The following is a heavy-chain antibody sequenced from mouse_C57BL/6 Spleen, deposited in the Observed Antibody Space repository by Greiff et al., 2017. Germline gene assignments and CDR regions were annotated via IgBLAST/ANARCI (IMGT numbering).Heavy chain of an antibody. D-gene: IGHD1-1*01. Sequence: QVQLQQSGAELVRPGASVTLSCKASGYTFTDYEMHWVKQTPVHGLEWIGAIDPETGGTAYNQKFKGKAILTAAKSSSTAYMELRSLTSEDSAVYYCTRRHITTVVATPFAYWGQGTLVTVSA. CDR1: GYTFTDYE. J-gene: IGHJ3*01. CDR3: TRRHITTVVATPFAY. V-gene: IGHV1-15*01. CDR2: IDPETGGT.